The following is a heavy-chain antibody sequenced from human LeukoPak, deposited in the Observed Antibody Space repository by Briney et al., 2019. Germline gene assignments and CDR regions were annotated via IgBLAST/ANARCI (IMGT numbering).Heavy chain of an antibody. D-gene: IGHD4-17*01. Sequence: PSETLSLTCTVSGGSISSGDYYWSWIRQPPGKGLEWIGYIYYSGSTYYNPSLKSRVTISVDTSKNQFSLKLSSVTAADTAVYYCARRTTVRDFDYWGQGTLVTVSS. CDR3: ARRTTVRDFDY. J-gene: IGHJ4*02. V-gene: IGHV4-30-4*01. CDR2: IYYSGST. CDR1: GGSISSGDYY.